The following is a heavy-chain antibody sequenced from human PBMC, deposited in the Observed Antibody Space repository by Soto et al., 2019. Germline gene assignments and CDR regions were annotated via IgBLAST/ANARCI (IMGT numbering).Heavy chain of an antibody. CDR2: ISAYNGNT. V-gene: IGHV1-18*01. Sequence: GASVKVSCKASGYTFTSYGISWVRQAPGQGLEWMGWISAYNGNTNYAQKLQGRVTMTTDTSTSTAYMELRSLRSDDTDVYYCTREAAYGDSFHFDYWGQGTLVTVSS. CDR3: TREAAYGDSFHFDY. CDR1: GYTFTSYG. J-gene: IGHJ4*02. D-gene: IGHD4-17*01.